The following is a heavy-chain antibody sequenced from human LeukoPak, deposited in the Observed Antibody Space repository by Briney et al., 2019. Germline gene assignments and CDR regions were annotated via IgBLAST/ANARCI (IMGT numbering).Heavy chain of an antibody. V-gene: IGHV3-21*01. Sequence: PGGSLRLSCAASGFTFSSYSMNWVRQAPGKGLEWVSPISSSSSYIYYADSVKGRFTISRDNAKNSLYLQMNSLRAEDTAVYYCARGGGYYDSSGYYHFDYWGQGTLVTVSS. CDR2: ISSSSSYI. CDR1: GFTFSSYS. D-gene: IGHD3-22*01. CDR3: ARGGGYYDSSGYYHFDY. J-gene: IGHJ4*02.